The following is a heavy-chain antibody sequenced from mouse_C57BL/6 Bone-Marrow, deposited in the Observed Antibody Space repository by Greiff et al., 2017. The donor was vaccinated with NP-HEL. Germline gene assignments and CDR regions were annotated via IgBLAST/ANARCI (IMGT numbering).Heavy chain of an antibody. Sequence: QVQLQQSGPELVKPGASVKLSCKASGYTFTSYDINWVKQRPGQGLEWIGWIYPRDGSTKYNEKFKGTATLTVDPSSSTAYMELHILTAEDSAVYCCARTRAYYSNYAYFDYWGKGTTLTV. CDR1: GYTFTSYD. J-gene: IGHJ2*01. V-gene: IGHV1-85*01. D-gene: IGHD2-5*01. CDR2: IYPRDGST. CDR3: ARTRAYYSNYAYFDY.